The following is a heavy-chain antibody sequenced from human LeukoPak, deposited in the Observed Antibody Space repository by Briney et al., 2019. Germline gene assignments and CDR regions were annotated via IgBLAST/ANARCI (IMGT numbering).Heavy chain of an antibody. D-gene: IGHD3-3*01. CDR1: GYTFTSYY. V-gene: IGHV1-46*03. CDR2: IKPSGGST. J-gene: IGHJ5*02. CDR3: ARDRHYDFWSGLLYNWFDP. Sequence: ASVKVSCKASGYTFTSYYMHWVRQAPGQGLEWMGIIKPSGGSTSHAQKFQGRVTMTRDTSTSTVYMELSSLRSEDTAVYYCARDRHYDFWSGLLYNWFDPWGQGTLVTVSS.